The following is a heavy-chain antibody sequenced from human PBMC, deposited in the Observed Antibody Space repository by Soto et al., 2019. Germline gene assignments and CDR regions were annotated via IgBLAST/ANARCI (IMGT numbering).Heavy chain of an antibody. CDR1: GYTFTHYG. J-gene: IGHJ3*02. CDR2: ISGYNDNI. CDR3: SRAHRSDVYALDT. Sequence: QLQLVQSGAEVKKPGASVKVSCKASGYTFTHYGISLVSQAPGQVREWMGWISGYNDNISYAQELQGRVTMTTDTDTNTAYMELRSLTSDDTAVYYCSRAHRSDVYALDTWGQGTMVTVPS. D-gene: IGHD2-8*01. V-gene: IGHV1-18*01.